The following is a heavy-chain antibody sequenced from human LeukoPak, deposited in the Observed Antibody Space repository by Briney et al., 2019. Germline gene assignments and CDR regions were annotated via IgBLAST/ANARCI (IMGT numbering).Heavy chain of an antibody. V-gene: IGHV4-34*01. Sequence: SETLSLTCAVYGGSFSGYYWSWIRQPPGKGLEWIGEINHSGSTNYNPSLKSRVTISVDTSKNQFSLKLSSVTAADTAVYYCARGGLVGTLNYWGQGTLVTVSS. CDR1: GGSFSGYY. CDR2: INHSGST. CDR3: ARGGLVGTLNY. J-gene: IGHJ4*02. D-gene: IGHD2-15*01.